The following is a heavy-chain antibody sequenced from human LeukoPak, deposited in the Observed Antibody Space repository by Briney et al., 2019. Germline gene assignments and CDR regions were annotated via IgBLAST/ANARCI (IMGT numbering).Heavy chain of an antibody. V-gene: IGHV4-39*01. D-gene: IGHD5-24*01. CDR3: ARHHKGDGYYFDY. CDR2: IYYSGST. J-gene: IGHJ4*02. CDR1: GGSISSYY. Sequence: SETLSLTCTVSGGSISSYYWGWIRQPPGKGLEWIGNIYYSGSTYYSPSLKSRVTISVDTSKNLFSLKLSSVTAADTAVYYCARHHKGDGYYFDYWGQGTLVTVSS.